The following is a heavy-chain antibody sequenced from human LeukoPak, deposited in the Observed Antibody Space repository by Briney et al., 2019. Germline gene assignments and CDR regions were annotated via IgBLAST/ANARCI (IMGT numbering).Heavy chain of an antibody. D-gene: IGHD5-24*01. J-gene: IGHJ4*02. CDR2: ISAYNGNT. V-gene: IGHV1-18*01. Sequence: GASVKASCKASGYTFTSYGISWVRQAPGQGLEWMGWISAYNGNTNYAQELQGRVTTTTDTSTSTAYMELRSLRSDDTAVYYCARDLGAEPATIFFDYWGQGTLVTVSS. CDR3: ARDLGAEPATIFFDY. CDR1: GYTFTSYG.